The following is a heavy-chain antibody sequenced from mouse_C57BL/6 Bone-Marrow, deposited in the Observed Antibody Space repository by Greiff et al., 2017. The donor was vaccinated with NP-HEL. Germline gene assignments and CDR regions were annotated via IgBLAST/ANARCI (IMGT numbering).Heavy chain of an antibody. CDR2: ISNGGGST. J-gene: IGHJ3*01. CDR1: GFTFSDYY. CDR3: ARQGSRTY. Sequence: EVQVVESGGGLVQPGGSLKLSCAASGFTFSDYYMYWVRQTPEKRLEWVAYISNGGGSTYYPDTVKGRFTISRDNAKNTLYLQMSRLKSEDTAIYYCARQGSRTYWGQGTLVTVSA. D-gene: IGHD3-2*02. V-gene: IGHV5-12*01.